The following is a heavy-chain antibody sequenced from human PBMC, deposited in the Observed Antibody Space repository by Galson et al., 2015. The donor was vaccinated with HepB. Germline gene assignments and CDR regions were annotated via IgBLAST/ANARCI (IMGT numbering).Heavy chain of an antibody. J-gene: IGHJ4*02. Sequence: SLRLSCAASGFTFSDYSMNWVRLAPGKGLEWISYISSDGSTMYYADSVKGRFTISRDNSKNTLYLQMNSLRAEDTAVYYCARKMTVVPAAMRPWAYCTNGVCYSGVGDYWGQGTLVTVSS. D-gene: IGHD2-8*01. V-gene: IGHV3-48*01. CDR3: ARKMTVVPAAMRPWAYCTNGVCYSGVGDY. CDR1: GFTFSDYS. CDR2: ISSDGSTM.